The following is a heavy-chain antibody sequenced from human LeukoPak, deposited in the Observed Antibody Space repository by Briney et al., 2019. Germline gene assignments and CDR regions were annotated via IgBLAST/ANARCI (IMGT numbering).Heavy chain of an antibody. V-gene: IGHV3-74*01. CDR2: IKSDGITI. D-gene: IGHD1-20*01. CDR1: GFTFSNYM. CDR3: LRDLNWSLDQ. J-gene: IGHJ4*02. Sequence: GGSLRLSCAASGFTFSNYMMHWVRQAPGKGLVWVSRIKSDGITITYADSVKGRFTISRDNAKNTLYLQMNSLRAEDTAVYYCLRDLNWSLDQWGQGTLITVSS.